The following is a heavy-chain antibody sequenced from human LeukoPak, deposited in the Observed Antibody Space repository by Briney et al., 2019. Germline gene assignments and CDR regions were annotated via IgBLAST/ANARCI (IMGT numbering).Heavy chain of an antibody. CDR1: GFIFSSHW. V-gene: IGHV3-7*01. CDR2: INQDGSEK. J-gene: IGHJ3*02. D-gene: IGHD1-26*01. CDR3: ARRKSSANYYVEAFDI. Sequence: PGGSLRLSCAASGFIFSSHWMSWVRQAPGKGLEWVAKINQDGSEKYYVDSVKGRFTISRDNAKNSLYLQMNSLRAEDTAMYYCARRKSSANYYVEAFDIWGQGTMVTVSS.